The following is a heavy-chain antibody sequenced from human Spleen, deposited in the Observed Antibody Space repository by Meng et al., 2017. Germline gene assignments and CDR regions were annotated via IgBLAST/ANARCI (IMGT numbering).Heavy chain of an antibody. CDR2: INPKSGDT. J-gene: IGHJ4*02. D-gene: IGHD2-15*01. Sequence: QVQLVQSGGEVKKPGASVKVSCKPSGYNFPDYYIHWVRRAPGQGLEWMGRINPKSGDTHYAQKFQARVTMTGDTSISTAYMELSGLRSDDTAMYYCARDGSGGSLDFWGQGTLVTVSS. CDR1: GYNFPDYY. V-gene: IGHV1-2*06. CDR3: ARDGSGGSLDF.